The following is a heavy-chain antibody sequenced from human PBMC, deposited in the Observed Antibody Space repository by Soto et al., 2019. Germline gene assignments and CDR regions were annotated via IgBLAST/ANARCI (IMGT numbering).Heavy chain of an antibody. CDR2: INHSGST. J-gene: IGHJ4*02. CDR1: GGSFSGYY. D-gene: IGHD2-15*01. V-gene: IGHV4-34*01. CDR3: ARGLFYCSGGSCYSDGDYVFDY. Sequence: QVQLQQWGAGLLKPSETLSLTCAVYGGSFSGYYWSWIRQPPGKGLEWIGEINHSGSTNYNPSLKSRVTISVDTSKNQFSLKLSSVTAAATAVYYCARGLFYCSGGSCYSDGDYVFDYWGQGTLVTVSS.